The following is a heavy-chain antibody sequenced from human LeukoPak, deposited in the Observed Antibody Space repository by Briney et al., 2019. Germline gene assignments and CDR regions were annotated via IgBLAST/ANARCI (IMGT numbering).Heavy chain of an antibody. D-gene: IGHD4-23*01. Sequence: GASVKVSCKASGYTFTGYYMHWVRQAPGQGLEWMGIINPSGGSTSYAQKFQGRVTMTRDTSTSTVYMELSSLRSEDTAVYYCARGSTTVVEPRAEYFQHWGQGTLVTVSS. J-gene: IGHJ1*01. CDR1: GYTFTGYY. V-gene: IGHV1-46*01. CDR2: INPSGGST. CDR3: ARGSTTVVEPRAEYFQH.